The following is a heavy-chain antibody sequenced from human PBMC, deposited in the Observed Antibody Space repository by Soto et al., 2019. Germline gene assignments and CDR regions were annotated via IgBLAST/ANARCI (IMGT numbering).Heavy chain of an antibody. CDR2: ISYDGSNK. Sequence: PGGSLRLSCAASGFTFSSYAMHWVRQAPGKGLEWVAVISYDGSNKYYADSVKGRFTISRDNSKNTLYLQMNSLRAEDTAVYYCARDQWELLHAFDIWGQGTMVTVS. D-gene: IGHD1-26*01. CDR3: ARDQWELLHAFDI. J-gene: IGHJ3*02. V-gene: IGHV3-30-3*01. CDR1: GFTFSSYA.